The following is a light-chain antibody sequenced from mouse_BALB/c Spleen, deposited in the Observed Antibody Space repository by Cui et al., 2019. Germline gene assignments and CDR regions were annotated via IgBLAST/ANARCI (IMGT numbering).Light chain of an antibody. CDR1: SSVSSSY. CDR3: HQWSSYPPT. CDR2: STS. J-gene: IGKJ5*01. V-gene: IGKV4-79*01. Sequence: IGLTQSPAIMSASPGEKVTLTCSASSSVSSSYLYWYQQKPGSSPKLWIYSTSNLASGVPARFSGSGSGTSYSLTISSMEAEDAASYFCHQWSSYPPTFGAGTKLELK.